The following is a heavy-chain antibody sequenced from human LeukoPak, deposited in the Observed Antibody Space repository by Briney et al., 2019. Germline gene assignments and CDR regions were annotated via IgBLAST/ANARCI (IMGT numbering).Heavy chain of an antibody. CDR3: ARGIRGLYYYSYYIDV. CDR1: GGSISSSDNY. Sequence: SETLSLTCTVSGGSISSSDNYWGWIRQPPGKGLEWIGNSYYSGNNYYSPSLKSRVTISVDTSRNHFSLKLTSVTAAGTAVYYCARGIRGLYYYSYYIDVWGKGTAVTVSS. V-gene: IGHV4-39*01. D-gene: IGHD6-13*01. J-gene: IGHJ6*03. CDR2: SYYSGNN.